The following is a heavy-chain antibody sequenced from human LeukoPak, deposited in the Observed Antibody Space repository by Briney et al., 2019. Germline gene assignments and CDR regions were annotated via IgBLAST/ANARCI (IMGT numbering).Heavy chain of an antibody. CDR2: IYHSGST. CDR3: ARTRWGSTFDY. CDR1: GGSISSGGYS. Sequence: SETLSLTCAVSGGSISSGGYSWSWIRQPPGKGLEWIGYIYHSGSTNYNPSLKSRVTISVDTSKNQFSLKLSSVTAADTAVYYCARTRWGSTFDYWGQGTLVTVSS. J-gene: IGHJ4*02. D-gene: IGHD7-27*01. V-gene: IGHV4-30-2*01.